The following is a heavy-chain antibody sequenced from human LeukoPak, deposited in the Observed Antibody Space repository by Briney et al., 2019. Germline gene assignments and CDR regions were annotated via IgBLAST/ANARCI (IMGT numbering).Heavy chain of an antibody. CDR2: IYYSGST. CDR3: ARQPLYYYDSSGPFDY. CDR1: GGSISSYY. J-gene: IGHJ4*02. Sequence: SETLSLTCTVSGGSISSYYWSWIRQPPGKGLEWIGYIYYSGSTNYNPSLKSRVTISVDTSKNQFSLKLSSVTAADTAVYYCARQPLYYYDSSGPFDYWGQGTLVTVSS. D-gene: IGHD3-22*01. V-gene: IGHV4-59*01.